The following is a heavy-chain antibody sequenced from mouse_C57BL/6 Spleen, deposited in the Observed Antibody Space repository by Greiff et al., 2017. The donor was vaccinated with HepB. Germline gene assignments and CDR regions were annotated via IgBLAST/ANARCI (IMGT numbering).Heavy chain of an antibody. CDR3: TRGGGSSSNFDY. D-gene: IGHD1-1*01. Sequence: QVQLQQSGAELVRPGASVTLSCKASGYTFTDYDMHWVKQTPVHGLEWIGAIDPETGGTTYNQKFKGKAILTADTSSSTAYMELRSLTSEDSAVYYCTRGGGSSSNFDYWGQGTTLTVSS. V-gene: IGHV1-15*01. CDR1: GYTFTDYD. J-gene: IGHJ2*01. CDR2: IDPETGGT.